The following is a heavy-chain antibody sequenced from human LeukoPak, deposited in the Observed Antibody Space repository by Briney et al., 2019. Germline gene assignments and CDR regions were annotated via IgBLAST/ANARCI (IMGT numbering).Heavy chain of an antibody. CDR2: IYYSGST. CDR3: ARPLLGFGELPRSNWFDP. V-gene: IGHV4-59*01. J-gene: IGHJ5*02. CDR1: GGSISSYY. Sequence: PSETLSLTCTVFGGSISSYYWSWIRQPPGKGLEWIGYIYYSGSTNYNPSLKSRVTISVDTSKNQFSLKLSSVTAADTAVYYCARPLLGFGELPRSNWFDPWGQGTLVTVSS. D-gene: IGHD3-10*01.